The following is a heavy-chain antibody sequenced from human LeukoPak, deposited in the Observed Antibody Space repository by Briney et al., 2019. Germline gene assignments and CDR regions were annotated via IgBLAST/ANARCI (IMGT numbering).Heavy chain of an antibody. Sequence: GGSLRLTCAASGFNVTTNYMSWVRQAPGKGLEWVSVINSGGTTYYADSVKGRFTISRDISKNTLSLQMNSLRAEDTAVYYCARGRRDGYNLGYWGQGTLVAVSS. J-gene: IGHJ4*02. CDR1: GFNVTTNY. CDR2: INSGGTT. D-gene: IGHD5-24*01. CDR3: ARGRRDGYNLGY. V-gene: IGHV3-53*01.